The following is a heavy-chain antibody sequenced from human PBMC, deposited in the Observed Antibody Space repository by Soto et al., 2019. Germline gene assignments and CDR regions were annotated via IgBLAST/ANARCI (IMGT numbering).Heavy chain of an antibody. Sequence: QVQLVQSGAEVKKPGASVKVSCKASGYTFTSYGISWVRQAPGQGLEWMGWISAYNGNTNYAQKRQGRVTMTTDTSTSTAYMELRSLRSDDTAVYYCARVRDIWSYYGAWYFDYWGQGTLVTVSS. CDR1: GYTFTSYG. D-gene: IGHD1-26*01. V-gene: IGHV1-18*01. CDR2: ISAYNGNT. J-gene: IGHJ4*02. CDR3: ARVRDIWSYYGAWYFDY.